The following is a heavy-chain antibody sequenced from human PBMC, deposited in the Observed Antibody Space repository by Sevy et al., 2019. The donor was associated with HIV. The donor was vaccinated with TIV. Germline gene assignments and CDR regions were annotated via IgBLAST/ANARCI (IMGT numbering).Heavy chain of an antibody. CDR3: ARGLAAVPGYYYGMDV. CDR1: GFTFGSYG. CDR2: ILYDSSNK. D-gene: IGHD3-10*01. V-gene: IGHV3-30*03. Sequence: GGSLRLSCAVSGFTFGSYGMHWVRQAPGKGLEWVAVILYDSSNKYYGDSVKGRFTISRDNSKNTLYLQMNSLRTDDTAVYYCARGLAAVPGYYYGMDVWGQGTTVTVSS. J-gene: IGHJ6*02.